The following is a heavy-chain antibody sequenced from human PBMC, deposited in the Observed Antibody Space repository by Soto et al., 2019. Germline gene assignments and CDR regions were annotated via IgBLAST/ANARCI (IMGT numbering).Heavy chain of an antibody. CDR3: ATDPSSSNGYRQFDY. CDR1: GDSVYTNSAT. V-gene: IGHV6-1*01. D-gene: IGHD6-25*01. J-gene: IGHJ4*02. Sequence: SQTLTLTCAISGDSVYTNSATWVWNRQSPSRGLEWLGRTYYRSTWSYDYAVSVQGRITINPDTSNNQFSLKLNSVTAADRAVYYCATDPSSSNGYRQFDYLGQGTLVTVSS. CDR2: TYYRSTWSY.